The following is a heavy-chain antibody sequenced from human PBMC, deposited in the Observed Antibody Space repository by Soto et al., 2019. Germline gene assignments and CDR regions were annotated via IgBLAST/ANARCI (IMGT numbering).Heavy chain of an antibody. D-gene: IGHD4-17*01. CDR3: ARGTTLYGDYGY. CDR1: GYTFTSYD. V-gene: IGHV1-8*01. CDR2: MNPNSGNT. Sequence: ASVKVSCKASGYTFTSYDINWVRQATGQGLEWMGWMNPNSGNTGYAQKFQGRVTMTRNTSISTAYMELSNLRSEDTAVYYCARGTTLYGDYGYWGQGTLVTVSS. J-gene: IGHJ4*02.